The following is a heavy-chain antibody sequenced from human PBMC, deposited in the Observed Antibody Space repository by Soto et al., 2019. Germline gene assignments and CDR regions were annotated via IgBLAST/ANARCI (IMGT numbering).Heavy chain of an antibody. CDR2: FDPEDGET. D-gene: IGHD3-22*01. CDR1: GYTLTELS. V-gene: IGHV1-24*01. J-gene: IGHJ4*02. Sequence: ASVKVSCKVSGYTLTELSMHWVRQAPGKGLEWMGGFDPEDGETIYAQKFQGRVTMTEDTSTDTAYMELSSLRSEDTAVYYCATILAYYDSSGYYPSDSWGQGTLVTVSS. CDR3: ATILAYYDSSGYYPSDS.